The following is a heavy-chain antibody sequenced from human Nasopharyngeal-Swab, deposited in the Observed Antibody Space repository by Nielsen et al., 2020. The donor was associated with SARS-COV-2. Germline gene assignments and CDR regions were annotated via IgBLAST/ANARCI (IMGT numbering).Heavy chain of an antibody. Sequence: GESLKISCAASGFTFNMYTINWVRQAPGKGLEWVSAISSSGDYIYYAASVKGRFTISRDNAKNSVYLQMNSLTAEDTAVYYCARDTPAMFAYWGQGTLVTVSS. CDR2: ISSSGDYI. CDR1: GFTFNMYT. J-gene: IGHJ4*02. CDR3: ARDTPAMFAY. V-gene: IGHV3-21*01.